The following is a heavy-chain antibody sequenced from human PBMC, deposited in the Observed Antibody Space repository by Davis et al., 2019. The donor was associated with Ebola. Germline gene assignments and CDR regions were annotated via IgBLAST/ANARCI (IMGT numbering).Heavy chain of an antibody. CDR3: AKPPNNIVGAIYYFDY. Sequence: GESLKISCAASGFTFSSYAMRCVRQAPGQGLEWVSSISGSGGSTYSADSVKGRFTISRDNSQNTLYMQMNSLRAEDTAVYYCAKPPNNIVGAIYYFDYWGQGTLVTVSS. CDR2: ISGSGGST. J-gene: IGHJ4*02. V-gene: IGHV3-23*01. CDR1: GFTFSSYA. D-gene: IGHD1-26*01.